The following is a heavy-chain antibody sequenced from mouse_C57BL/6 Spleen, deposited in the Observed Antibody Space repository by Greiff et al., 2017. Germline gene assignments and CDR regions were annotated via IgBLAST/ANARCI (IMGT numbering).Heavy chain of an antibody. D-gene: IGHD1-1*01. V-gene: IGHV14-3*01. CDR3: ARSDYYGSSLRSYFDY. CDR2: IDPANGNT. J-gene: IGHJ2*01. CDR1: GFNIKNTY. Sequence: VQLKESVAELVRPGASVKLSCTASGFNIKNTYMHWVKQRPEQGLEWIGRIDPANGNTKYAPKFQGKATITADTSSNTAYLQLSSLTSEDTAIYYCARSDYYGSSLRSYFDYWGQGTTLTVSS.